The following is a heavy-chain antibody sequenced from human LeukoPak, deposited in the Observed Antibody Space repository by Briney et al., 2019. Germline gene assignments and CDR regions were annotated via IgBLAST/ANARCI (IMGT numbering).Heavy chain of an antibody. Sequence: ASVKVSCKASGYSFNTYGISWVRQAPGQGLEWMGWVSADNGETNYAQKFHGRVTMTTDTSTSTAYMELRSLRSDDTAVYYCARDYQLLLLWDCFDPWGQGTLVSVSS. CDR1: GYSFNTYG. CDR2: VSADNGET. J-gene: IGHJ5*02. V-gene: IGHV1-18*01. D-gene: IGHD2-2*01. CDR3: ARDYQLLLLWDCFDP.